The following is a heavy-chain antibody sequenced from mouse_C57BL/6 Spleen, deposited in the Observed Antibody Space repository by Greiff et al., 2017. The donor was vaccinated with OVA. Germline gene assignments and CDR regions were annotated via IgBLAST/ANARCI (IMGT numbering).Heavy chain of an antibody. CDR2: IDPSDSYT. Sequence: QVQLQQPGAELVKPGASVKLSCKASGYTFTSYWMQWVKQRPGQGLEWIGEIDPSDSYTNYNQKFKGKATLTVDTSSSTANMQLSSLTSEDSAVYYCARTRLTFMDYWGQGTSVTVSS. CDR3: ARTRLTFMDY. J-gene: IGHJ4*01. D-gene: IGHD1-2*01. CDR1: GYTFTSYW. V-gene: IGHV1-50*01.